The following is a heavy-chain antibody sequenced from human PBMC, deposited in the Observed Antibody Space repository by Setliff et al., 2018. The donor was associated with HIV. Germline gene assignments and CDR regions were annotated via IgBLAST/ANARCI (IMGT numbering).Heavy chain of an antibody. CDR3: ASAGAWQRNALDI. CDR2: INPTGGST. Sequence: ASVKVSCKPSGYSFTNHYMHWVRQAPGQGLEWMGVINPTGGSTRNTQKFQGRVAMTRGTSTSTVHMELSSLRSEDTAVYYCASAGAWQRNALDIWGQGTMVTVSS. J-gene: IGHJ3*02. D-gene: IGHD5-12*01. V-gene: IGHV1-46*01. CDR1: GYSFTNHY.